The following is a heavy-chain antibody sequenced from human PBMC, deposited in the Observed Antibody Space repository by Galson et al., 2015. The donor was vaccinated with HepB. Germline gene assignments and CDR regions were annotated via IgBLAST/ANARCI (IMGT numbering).Heavy chain of an antibody. D-gene: IGHD3-16*02. V-gene: IGHV3-48*02. CDR3: ARGRNVWGSYRVYYFDY. CDR2: ISSSSSTV. Sequence: SLRLSCAASGFTFSSYSMNWVRQAPGKGLEWVSYISSSSSTVYYADSVKGRFTISRDNAKNSLYLQMNSLRDEDTAVYYCARGRNVWGSYRVYYFDYWGQGTLVTVSS. J-gene: IGHJ4*02. CDR1: GFTFSSYS.